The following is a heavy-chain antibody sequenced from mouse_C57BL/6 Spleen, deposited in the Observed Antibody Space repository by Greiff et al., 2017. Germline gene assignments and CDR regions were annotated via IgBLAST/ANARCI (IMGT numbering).Heavy chain of an antibody. D-gene: IGHD2-2*01. J-gene: IGHJ2*01. CDR2: IRSKSSNYAT. CDR3: VRDGLYYGYDPFFDY. CDR1: GFTFNTYA. Sequence: EVQGVESGGGLVQPKGSLKLSCAASGFTFNTYAMHWVRQAPGKGLEWVARIRSKSSNYATYYADSVKDRFTISRDDSQSMLYLQMNNLKPEDTAMYYCVRDGLYYGYDPFFDYWGQGTTLTVSS. V-gene: IGHV10-3*01.